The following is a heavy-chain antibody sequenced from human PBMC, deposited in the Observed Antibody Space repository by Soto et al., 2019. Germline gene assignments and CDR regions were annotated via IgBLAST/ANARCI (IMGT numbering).Heavy chain of an antibody. J-gene: IGHJ3*02. Sequence: EVQLVESGGGLVQPGGSLRLSCAASGFTFSSYWMHWVRQAPGKGLVWVSRINSDGSGTSYADSVKGRFTISRDNDKNTLYLQMNSLRAEDTAVYYCARPAMVRVSAFDIWGQGTMVTVSS. CDR1: GFTFSSYW. CDR3: ARPAMVRVSAFDI. V-gene: IGHV3-74*01. D-gene: IGHD5-18*01. CDR2: INSDGSGT.